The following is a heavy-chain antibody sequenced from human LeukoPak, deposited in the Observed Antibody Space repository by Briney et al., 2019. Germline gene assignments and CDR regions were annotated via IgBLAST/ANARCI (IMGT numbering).Heavy chain of an antibody. CDR3: ARGPYTTSSDRHEKAFDY. D-gene: IGHD6-6*01. CDR1: GYTFTAHF. Sequence: ASVQVSCKASGYTFTAHFIHWVRQAPGQGLEWMGQINSNNGGEKYAPKFQGRVTVLRDTSINTIYLDLTSLTSDDTAVYYCARGPYTTSSDRHEKAFDYWGQGTPVTVSS. CDR2: INSNNGGE. J-gene: IGHJ4*02. V-gene: IGHV1-2*06.